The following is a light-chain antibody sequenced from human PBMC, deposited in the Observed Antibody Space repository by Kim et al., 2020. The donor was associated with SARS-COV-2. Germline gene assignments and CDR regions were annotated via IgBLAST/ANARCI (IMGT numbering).Light chain of an antibody. CDR2: GAS. CDR3: HQYNDWTSLLT. J-gene: IGKJ4*01. CDR1: RSIGTN. V-gene: IGKV3-15*01. Sequence: EIVMTQSPATLSVSLGERATLSCRASRSIGTNLAWYQQKPGQAPRLLIYGASSRATGIAARFIGSGSGTEFALTINSLQSEDFAVYFCHQYNDWTSLLTFGGGTRVDIK.